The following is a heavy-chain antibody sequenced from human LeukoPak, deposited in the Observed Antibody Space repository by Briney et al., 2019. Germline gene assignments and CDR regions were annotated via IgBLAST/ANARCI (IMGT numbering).Heavy chain of an antibody. CDR1: GFTVSSNY. CDR2: ISYDGASK. D-gene: IGHD6-19*01. V-gene: IGHV3-30*18. Sequence: GGSLRLSCAASGFTVSSNYMSWVRQAPGKGLEWVAVISYDGASKYYADSVKGRFTISRDNSKNTLYLQMNSLRPEDTAVYYCAKESLDGYSSGWFDYWGQGTLVTVSS. J-gene: IGHJ4*02. CDR3: AKESLDGYSSGWFDY.